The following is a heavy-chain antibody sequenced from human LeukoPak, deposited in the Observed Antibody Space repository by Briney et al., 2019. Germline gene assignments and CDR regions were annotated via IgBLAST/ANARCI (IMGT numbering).Heavy chain of an antibody. CDR3: ARASVTTQGFFGVDD. D-gene: IGHD4-17*01. CDR2: MNPNSGNT. V-gene: IGHV1-8*01. J-gene: IGHJ4*02. CDR1: GYTFSSYD. Sequence: ASVKVSCKASGYTFSSYDINWVRQATGQGLGWMGWMNPNSGNTGYAQKFQGRVTMTRNTSISTAYMELSSLRSEDTAVYYCARASVTTQGFFGVDDWGQGTLVTVSS.